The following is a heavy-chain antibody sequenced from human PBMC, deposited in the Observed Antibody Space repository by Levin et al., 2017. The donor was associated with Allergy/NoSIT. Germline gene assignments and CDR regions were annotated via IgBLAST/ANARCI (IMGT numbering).Heavy chain of an antibody. Sequence: SQTLSLTCTVSGDSVNSGDYYWSWIRQPPGKGLEWIGYIYYSGTTYYNPSLKSRVSISVDTSKNQFSLNLSSVTAADTAVYYCVKYYYDSRAPGFDPWGQGTLVIVSS. D-gene: IGHD3-22*01. CDR1: GDSVNSGDYY. J-gene: IGHJ5*02. V-gene: IGHV4-30-4*08. CDR2: IYYSGTT. CDR3: VKYYYDSRAPGFDP.